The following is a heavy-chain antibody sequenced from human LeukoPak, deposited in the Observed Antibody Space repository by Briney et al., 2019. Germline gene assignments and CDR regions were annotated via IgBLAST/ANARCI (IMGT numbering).Heavy chain of an antibody. CDR1: GFTFSTYS. J-gene: IGHJ4*02. CDR3: ARYYSQWSFDY. D-gene: IGHD3-16*01. CDR2: ISSSSSTI. V-gene: IGHV3-48*01. Sequence: PGGSLRLSCAASGFTFSTYSMNWVRQAPGKGLELVSDISSSSSTIYYADSVKGRFTISRDNAKNSLYLQMNSLRAEDTAVYYCARYYSQWSFDYWGQGTLVTVSS.